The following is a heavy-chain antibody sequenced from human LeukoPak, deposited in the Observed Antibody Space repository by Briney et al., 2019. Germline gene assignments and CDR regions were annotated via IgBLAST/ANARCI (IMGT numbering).Heavy chain of an antibody. V-gene: IGHV3-30*03. CDR2: ISYDGSNK. CDR1: GFTFRSYG. CDR3: ASDFDY. J-gene: IGHJ4*02. Sequence: GGSLRLSCAASGFTFRSYGMHWVRQAPGKGLEWVAVISYDGSNKYYADSVKGRFTISRDNSKNTLYLQMNSLRAEDTAVYYCASDFDYWGQGTLVTVSS.